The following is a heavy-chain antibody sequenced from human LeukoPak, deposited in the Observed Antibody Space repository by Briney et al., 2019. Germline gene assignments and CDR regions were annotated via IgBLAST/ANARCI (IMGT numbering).Heavy chain of an antibody. J-gene: IGHJ4*02. CDR3: AKDIARWELRPSIFDY. CDR2: ISGSGGTT. Sequence: GGSLRLSCAASGFTFSSYAMSWVRQAPGKGLERVSGISGSGGTTCYADSVKGRFTISRDNSKNTLYLQMNSLRAEDTAVYYCAKDIARWELRPSIFDYWGQGTLVTVSS. D-gene: IGHD1-26*01. V-gene: IGHV3-23*01. CDR1: GFTFSSYA.